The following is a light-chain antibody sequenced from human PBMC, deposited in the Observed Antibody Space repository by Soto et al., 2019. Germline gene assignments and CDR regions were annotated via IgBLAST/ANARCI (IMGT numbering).Light chain of an antibody. J-gene: IGKJ1*01. CDR3: QQYNTWPKT. V-gene: IGKV3-15*01. Sequence: EIVMTQSPATLSVSPGERATLSCRASQSISTNLAWYQQKPGQAPTLLIYDTSTRAAGIPARFSGSGSGTEFTLTISSLQSEDFALYFCQQYNTWPKTFGQGTKVEI. CDR1: QSISTN. CDR2: DTS.